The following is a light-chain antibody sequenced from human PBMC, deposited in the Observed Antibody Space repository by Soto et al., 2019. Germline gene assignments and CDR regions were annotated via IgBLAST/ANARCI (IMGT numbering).Light chain of an antibody. J-gene: IGKJ4*01. CDR2: DAS. V-gene: IGKV1-5*01. CDR1: QSISSW. CDR3: QQDNSYPLT. Sequence: DIPMTQSPSTLSASVGDRVTITCRASQSISSWLAWYQQKPGKAPKLLIYDASSLESGVPSRFSGSGSGTEFTLTISSLQPDDVATYYCQQDNSYPLTFGGGTKVEIK.